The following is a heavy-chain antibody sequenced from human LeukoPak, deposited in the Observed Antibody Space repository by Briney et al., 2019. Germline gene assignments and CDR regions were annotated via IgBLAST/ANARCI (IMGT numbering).Heavy chain of an antibody. V-gene: IGHV4-59*01. CDR1: GGSISSYY. CDR2: IYYSGST. J-gene: IGHJ3*02. Sequence: SETLSLTCTVSGGSISSYYWGWIRQPPGKGLEWIGYIYYSGSTYYNPSLKSRVTISVDTSKNQFSLKLSSVTAADTAVYYCARWSSGYYDAFDTWGQGTMVTLSS. CDR3: ARWSSGYYDAFDT. D-gene: IGHD3-22*01.